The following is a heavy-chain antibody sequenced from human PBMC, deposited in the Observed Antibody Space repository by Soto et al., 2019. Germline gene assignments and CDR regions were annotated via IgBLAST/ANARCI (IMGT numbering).Heavy chain of an antibody. CDR2: IYPADSDT. CDR3: ARPISGGWFDP. J-gene: IGHJ5*02. Sequence: QMPGKGLEWMGIIYPADSDTRYGPSFQGQVTISADKSISTAYLQWSSLKASDTAMYYCARPISGGWFDPWGQGTLVTVSS. V-gene: IGHV5-51*01. D-gene: IGHD2-2*02.